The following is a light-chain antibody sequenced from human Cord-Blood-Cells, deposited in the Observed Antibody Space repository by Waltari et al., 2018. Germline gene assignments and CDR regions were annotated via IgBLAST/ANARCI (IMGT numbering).Light chain of an antibody. V-gene: IGLV2-8*01. J-gene: IGLJ2*01. CDR1: SSDVGGFNH. CDR3: SSYAGSNSFVV. Sequence: QSALTQPPSASGSPGPSGTISCTGTSSDVGGFNHVSWYHQHPGKAPKLRISAVSKRPSGVPDRFTGCKSGNTASLTVSGLQAEDEADYYCSSYAGSNSFVVFGGGTKLTVL. CDR2: AVS.